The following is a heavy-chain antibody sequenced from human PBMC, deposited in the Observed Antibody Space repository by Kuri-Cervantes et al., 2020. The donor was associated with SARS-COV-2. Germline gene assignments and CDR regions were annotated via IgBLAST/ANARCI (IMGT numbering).Heavy chain of an antibody. CDR3: AKARTAGGLKQWLARVYYYYYMDV. J-gene: IGHJ6*03. D-gene: IGHD6-19*01. V-gene: IGHV3-11*01. CDR1: GFMFNDYC. Sequence: GESLKISCAASGFMFNDYCMGWSRQAPGKGLEWVSYISSSGNNMYYADSVKGRFTISRDDAKNSLHLQMNSLRAEDTAVYYCAKARTAGGLKQWLARVYYYYYMDVWGKGTTVTVSS. CDR2: ISSSGNNM.